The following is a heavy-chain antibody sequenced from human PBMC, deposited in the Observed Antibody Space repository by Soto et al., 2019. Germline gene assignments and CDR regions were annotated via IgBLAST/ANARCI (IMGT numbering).Heavy chain of an antibody. J-gene: IGHJ3*02. Sequence: ASVNVSCKTSGYTFTDYYTHWVRQAPGQGLEWMGWMNPKSGGAYFAQKFQGRVTLTRDTSMGTAYIEVNSLTSDDTAVYFCTRENIENSDGLYDAFDIWGQGTTVTVS. D-gene: IGHD5-18*01. CDR3: TRENIENSDGLYDAFDI. V-gene: IGHV1-2*02. CDR2: MNPKSGGA. CDR1: GYTFTDYY.